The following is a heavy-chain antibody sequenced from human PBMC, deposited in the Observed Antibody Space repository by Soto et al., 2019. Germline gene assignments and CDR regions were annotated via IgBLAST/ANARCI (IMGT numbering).Heavy chain of an antibody. CDR3: VRYDYGSGSTRRFDS. CDR1: GGSISSGDYY. D-gene: IGHD3-10*01. CDR2: IYYSGTT. V-gene: IGHV4-30-4*01. Sequence: SETLSLTCTVSGGSISSGDYYWSWLRQPPGKGLEWLAYIYYSGTTYYNPSLKSRLTMSVDTSKNHFSLKLSSVTAADTAVYYCVRYDYGSGSTRRFDSWGQGTLVTVSS. J-gene: IGHJ4*02.